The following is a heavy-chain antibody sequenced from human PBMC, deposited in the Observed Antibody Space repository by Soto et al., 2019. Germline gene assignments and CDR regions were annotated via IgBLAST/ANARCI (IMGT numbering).Heavy chain of an antibody. D-gene: IGHD3-3*01. CDR3: AKENDFWSGYYNY. Sequence: QVQLVESGGGVVQPGRSLRLSCEASGFTFSSIGMHWVRQAPGKGLGWVAVISYDGSNKYYADSVKGRFTISRDNSKNTLYLQMNSLRAEDTAVYYCAKENDFWSGYYNYWGQGTLVTVSS. CDR1: GFTFSSIG. V-gene: IGHV3-30*18. J-gene: IGHJ4*02. CDR2: ISYDGSNK.